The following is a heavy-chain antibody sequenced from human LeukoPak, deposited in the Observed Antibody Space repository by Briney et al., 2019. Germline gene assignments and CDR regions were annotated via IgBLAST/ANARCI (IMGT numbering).Heavy chain of an antibody. CDR3: AREGYCSGGSCYAEYFQH. V-gene: IGHV1-46*01. J-gene: IGHJ1*01. CDR1: GYTFTSYY. CDR2: INPSGGST. D-gene: IGHD2-15*01. Sequence: ASVKVSCKASGYTFTSYYMHWVRQAPGQGLEWMGIINPSGGSTSYAQKFQGRVTITRDTSASTAYMELSSLRSEDMAVYYCAREGYCSGGSCYAEYFQHWGQGTLVTVSS.